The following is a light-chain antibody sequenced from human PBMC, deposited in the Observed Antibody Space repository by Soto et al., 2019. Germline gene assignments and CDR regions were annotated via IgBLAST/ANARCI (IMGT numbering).Light chain of an antibody. Sequence: QSALTQPASVSGSPGQSITISCIGTRSDIGAYNFVSWYQQHPGEVPKLILYDVNVRPSGVSNRFSGSKSGNTASLTISGLQAEDEADYYCTSWTTSTTMIFGGGTKLTVL. J-gene: IGLJ2*01. CDR2: DVN. CDR1: RSDIGAYNF. V-gene: IGLV2-14*03. CDR3: TSWTTSTTMI.